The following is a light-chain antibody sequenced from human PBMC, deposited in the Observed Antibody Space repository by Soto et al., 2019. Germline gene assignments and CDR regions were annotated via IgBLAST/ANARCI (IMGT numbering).Light chain of an antibody. Sequence: QSALTQPASVSGSPGQSITISCTGTSSDVGSYNLVSWYQQHPGKAPKLMIYEGSKRPSGVSNRFSGSKSGNTASLTISGLQAEDEADYYCCSYAGSSTLGVFGTGTQLTVL. CDR2: EGS. CDR1: SSDVGSYNL. CDR3: CSYAGSSTLGV. V-gene: IGLV2-23*01. J-gene: IGLJ1*01.